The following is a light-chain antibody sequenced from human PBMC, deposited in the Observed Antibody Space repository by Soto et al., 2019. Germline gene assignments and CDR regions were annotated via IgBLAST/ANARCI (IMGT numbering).Light chain of an antibody. J-gene: IGLJ1*01. CDR2: DVT. V-gene: IGLV2-14*03. CDR3: SSYRRGSTYV. CDR1: SSDVGGYNY. Sequence: QSALTQHASVSGSPGQSITVSCTGTSSDVGGYNYVSWYQQHPGKAPRLLIYDVTNRPSGVSNRFSGSKSGNTASLTISGLQAEDEADYYCSSYRRGSTYVFGTGTKVTVL.